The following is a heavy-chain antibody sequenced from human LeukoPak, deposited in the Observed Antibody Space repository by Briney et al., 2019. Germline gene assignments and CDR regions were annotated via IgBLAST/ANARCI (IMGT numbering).Heavy chain of an antibody. J-gene: IGHJ5*02. CDR3: PRDISNNNPFNWFDT. D-gene: IGHD1-14*01. V-gene: IGHV1-18*01. Sequence: GASVKVSCKASGYTFTSYAISWVRQAPGQGLEWMGWINPYNGNTNYAQKLQGRVTMTTDTSTSAAYMELRSLRSDDKAVYYCPRDISNNNPFNWFDTWGQGTLVTVSS. CDR1: GYTFTSYA. CDR2: INPYNGNT.